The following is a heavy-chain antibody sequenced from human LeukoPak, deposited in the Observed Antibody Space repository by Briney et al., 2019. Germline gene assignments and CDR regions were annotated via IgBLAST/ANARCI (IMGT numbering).Heavy chain of an antibody. CDR1: GGSISSYY. CDR3: VREGSSSYYNWFDP. D-gene: IGHD6-13*01. CDR2: IYSSGST. Sequence: SGTLSLTCTVSGGSISSYYWNWIRQPAGKGLELIGRIYSSGSTNYNPSLKSRVTMSVDTSKNQFSLKLSSVTAADTAVYYCVREGSSSYYNWFDPWGQGTLVTVSS. J-gene: IGHJ5*02. V-gene: IGHV4-4*07.